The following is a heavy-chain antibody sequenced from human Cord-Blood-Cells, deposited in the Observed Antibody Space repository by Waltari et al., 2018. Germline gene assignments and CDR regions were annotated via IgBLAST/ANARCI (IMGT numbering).Heavy chain of an antibody. D-gene: IGHD6-13*01. V-gene: IGHV3-30*18. CDR3: AKELAAGDDY. CDR1: GFPFSSYG. CDR2: ISYDGSNK. Sequence: QVQLLESGGGVVQPGRSLRLSCAASGFPFSSYGLHWVRQAPGKGVEWVAVISYDGSNKYYADAVKGRFTISRDNSKNTLYLQMNSLRAEDTSVYYCAKELAAGDDYWGQGTLVTVSS. J-gene: IGHJ4*02.